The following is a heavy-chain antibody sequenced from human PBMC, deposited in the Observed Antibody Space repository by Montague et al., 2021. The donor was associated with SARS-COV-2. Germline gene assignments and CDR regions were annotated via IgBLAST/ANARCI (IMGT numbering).Heavy chain of an antibody. D-gene: IGHD7-27*01. Sequence: SLRLSCAASGFTSSSYSMNWVRQAPGKGLEWVSSISTISSYIYYADSVKGRFTISRDNAKSSLYLQMNSLRAEDTAVYYCARGDYWGSLDYWGQGTLVTVSS. CDR2: ISTISSYI. J-gene: IGHJ4*02. CDR1: GFTSSSYS. V-gene: IGHV3-21*01. CDR3: ARGDYWGSLDY.